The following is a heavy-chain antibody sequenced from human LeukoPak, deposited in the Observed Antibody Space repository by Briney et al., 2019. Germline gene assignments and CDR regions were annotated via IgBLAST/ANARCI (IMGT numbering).Heavy chain of an antibody. J-gene: IGHJ6*03. D-gene: IGHD6-19*01. CDR3: ARGNSSGWYVKYYMDV. V-gene: IGHV4-59*01. CDR2: IYYSGST. CDR1: GGSISSYY. Sequence: SETLSLTCTVSGGSISSYYWSWIRQPPGKGLEWIGYIYYSGSTNHNPSLKSRVTISVDTSKNQFSLKLSSVTAADTAVYYCARGNSSGWYVKYYMDVWGKGTTVTVSS.